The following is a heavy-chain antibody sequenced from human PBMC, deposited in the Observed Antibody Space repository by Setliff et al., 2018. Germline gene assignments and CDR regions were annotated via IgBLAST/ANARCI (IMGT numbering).Heavy chain of an antibody. CDR3: ARGRSNFWGYYFDY. CDR2: INHSGST. Sequence: SETLSLTCTVYGGSFSGYYWSWIRQPPGKGLEWIGEINHSGSTNYNPSLKSRVTISVDTSKNQFSLKLSSVTAADTAVYYCARGRSNFWGYYFDYWGQGTLVTVSS. V-gene: IGHV4-34*01. J-gene: IGHJ4*02. CDR1: GGSFSGYY. D-gene: IGHD3-3*01.